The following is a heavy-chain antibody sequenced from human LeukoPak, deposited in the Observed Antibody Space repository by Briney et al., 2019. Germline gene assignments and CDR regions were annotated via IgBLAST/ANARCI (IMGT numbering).Heavy chain of an antibody. CDR3: ASLVVGGYGAYFDY. CDR2: IYYSGIT. J-gene: IGHJ4*02. V-gene: IGHV4-30-4*01. D-gene: IGHD5-12*01. Sequence: PSETLSLTCTVSGGSISSDDYYWSWIRQPPGKGLEWIGYIYYSGITYYNPSLKSRVTISVDTSKNQFSLKLSSVTAADTAVYYCASLVVGGYGAYFDYWGQGTLVTVSS. CDR1: GGSISSDDYY.